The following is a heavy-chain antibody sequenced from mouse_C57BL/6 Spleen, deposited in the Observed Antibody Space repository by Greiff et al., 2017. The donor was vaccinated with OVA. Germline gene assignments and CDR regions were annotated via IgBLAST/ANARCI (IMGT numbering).Heavy chain of an antibody. CDR1: GFTFSDYG. D-gene: IGHD2-4*01. CDR2: ISSGSSTI. V-gene: IGHV5-17*01. Sequence: EVMLVESGGGLVKPGGSLKLSCAASGFTFSDYGMHWVRQAPEKGLEWVAYISSGSSTIYYADTVKGRFTISRDNAKNTLFLQMTSLRSEDTAMYYCARHDYSYAMDYWGQGTSVTVSS. CDR3: ARHDYSYAMDY. J-gene: IGHJ4*01.